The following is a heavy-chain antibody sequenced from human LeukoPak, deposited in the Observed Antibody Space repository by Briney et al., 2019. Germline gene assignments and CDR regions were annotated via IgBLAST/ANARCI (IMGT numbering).Heavy chain of an antibody. CDR2: ISYDGSNK. J-gene: IGHJ4*02. V-gene: IGHV3-30-3*01. CDR1: GFTFSSYA. D-gene: IGHD1-26*01. CDR3: ARASGSWTPGTWQFDY. Sequence: GGSLRLSCAASGFTFSSYAMHWVRQAPGKGLEWVAVISYDGSNKYYADSVKGRFTISRDNSKNTLYLQMNSLRAEDTAVYYCARASGSWTPGTWQFDYWGQGTLVTVSS.